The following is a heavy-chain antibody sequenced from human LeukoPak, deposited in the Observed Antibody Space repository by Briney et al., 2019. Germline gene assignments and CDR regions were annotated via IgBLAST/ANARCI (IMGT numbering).Heavy chain of an antibody. CDR2: IYYSGST. J-gene: IGHJ4*02. Sequence: SETLSLTCTASGGSISSYYWSWIQQPPGKGLEWIGYIYYSGSTNYNPSLKSRVTISVDTSKNQFSLKLSSVTAADTAVYYCARSAGYYYDSSGYYFDYWGQGTLVTVSS. D-gene: IGHD3-22*01. CDR3: ARSAGYYYDSSGYYFDY. V-gene: IGHV4-59*01. CDR1: GGSISSYY.